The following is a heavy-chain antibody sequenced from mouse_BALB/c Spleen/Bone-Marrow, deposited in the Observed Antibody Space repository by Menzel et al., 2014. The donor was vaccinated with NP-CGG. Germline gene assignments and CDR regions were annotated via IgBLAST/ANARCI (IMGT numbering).Heavy chain of an antibody. Sequence: EVQVVESGPSLVKPSQTLSLTCSVTGDSITSGYWNWIRKFPGNKLEYMGYISYSGSTYYNPSLKSRISITRDTSKNQYYLQLNSVTTEDTATYYCARCGRACYRCDAMDYWGQGTSVTVSS. J-gene: IGHJ4*01. CDR3: ARCGRACYRCDAMDY. D-gene: IGHD2-14*01. CDR2: ISYSGST. V-gene: IGHV3-8*02. CDR1: GDSITSGY.